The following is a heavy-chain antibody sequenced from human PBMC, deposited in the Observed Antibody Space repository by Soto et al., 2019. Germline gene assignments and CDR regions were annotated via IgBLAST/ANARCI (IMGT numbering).Heavy chain of an antibody. Sequence: EVQLVESGGGFVQPGGSLRLACAASGFTFSGYWMTWVRQAPGKRLEWVADIKKDGTEKYYVDSVKGRFTISRDNDKKSVYLQMNGLTVEDTAVYRCARGPSYSDYSNDWFFDSWGQGALVTVSS. J-gene: IGHJ4*02. D-gene: IGHD3-9*01. CDR3: ARGPSYSDYSNDWFFDS. CDR2: IKKDGTEK. CDR1: GFTFSGYW. V-gene: IGHV3-7*03.